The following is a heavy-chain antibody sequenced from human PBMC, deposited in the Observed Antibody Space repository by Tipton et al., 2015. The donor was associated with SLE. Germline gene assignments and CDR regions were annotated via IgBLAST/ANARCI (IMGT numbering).Heavy chain of an antibody. CDR3: GRGATTWRGAIYGMDV. V-gene: IGHV4-39*07. CDR1: GGSISSSSYY. J-gene: IGHJ6*02. D-gene: IGHD1-1*01. Sequence: TLSLTCTVSGGSISSSSYYWGWIRQPPGKGLEWIGSIYHSGGTYDNPSLKSRVTISIDVSKNQFSLKLPSVTAADTAVYYCGRGATTWRGAIYGMDVWGQGTTVTVSS. CDR2: IYHSGGT.